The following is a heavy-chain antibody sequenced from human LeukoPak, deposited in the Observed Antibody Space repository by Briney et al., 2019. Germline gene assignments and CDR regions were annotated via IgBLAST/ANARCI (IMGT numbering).Heavy chain of an antibody. V-gene: IGHV3-48*03. J-gene: IGHJ6*04. D-gene: IGHD3-10*02. CDR3: AELGITMIGGV. CDR1: GFTFSSYE. CDR2: ISSSGSTI. Sequence: GGSLRPSCAASGFTFSSYEMNWVRQAPGKGLEWVSYISSSGSTIYYTDSVKGRFTISRDNAKNSLYLQMNSLRAEDTAVYYCAELGITMIGGVWGKGTTVTFSS.